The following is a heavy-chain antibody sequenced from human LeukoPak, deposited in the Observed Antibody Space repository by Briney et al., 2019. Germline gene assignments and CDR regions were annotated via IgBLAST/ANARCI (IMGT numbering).Heavy chain of an antibody. CDR3: ARDPRNVLRYFDWFSARPPYGMDV. V-gene: IGHV3-48*03. J-gene: IGHJ6*02. Sequence: PGGSLRLSCAASGFTFSSYEMNWVRQAPGKGLEGVSYISSSGSTIYYADSVKGRFTISRDNAKNSLYLQMNSLRAEDTAVYYCARDPRNVLRYFDWFSARPPYGMDVWGQGTTVTVSS. CDR1: GFTFSSYE. CDR2: ISSSGSTI. D-gene: IGHD3-9*01.